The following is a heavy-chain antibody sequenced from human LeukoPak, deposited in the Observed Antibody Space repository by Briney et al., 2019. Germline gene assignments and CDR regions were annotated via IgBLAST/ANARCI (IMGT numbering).Heavy chain of an antibody. V-gene: IGHV1-2*02. J-gene: IGHJ4*02. D-gene: IGHD5-12*01. Sequence: ASVTVSCKASGYTFTGYYMNWARQAHGQGLEWMGWINPNSGGTNYAQKFQGRVTMTRDTSISTAYMELSRLRSDDTAVYYCARDRASGYDLRLFDYWGQGTLVTVSS. CDR3: ARDRASGYDLRLFDY. CDR1: GYTFTGYY. CDR2: INPNSGGT.